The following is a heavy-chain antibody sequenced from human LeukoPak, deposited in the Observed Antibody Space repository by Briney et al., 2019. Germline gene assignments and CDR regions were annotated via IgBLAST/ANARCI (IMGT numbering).Heavy chain of an antibody. CDR3: ARHVPMVRGVAGYDY. CDR2: INHSGST. V-gene: IGHV4-34*01. Sequence: SETLSLTCAVYGGSFSGYYWSWIRQPPGKGLEWIGEINHSGSTNYNPSLKSRVTISVDTSKNQFSLKLSSVTAADTAVYYCARHVPMVRGVAGYDYWGQGTLVTVSS. J-gene: IGHJ4*02. CDR1: GGSFSGYY. D-gene: IGHD3-10*01.